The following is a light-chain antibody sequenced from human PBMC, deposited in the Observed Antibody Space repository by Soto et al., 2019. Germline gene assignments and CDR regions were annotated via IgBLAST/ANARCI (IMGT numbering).Light chain of an antibody. Sequence: QSALTQPASVSGSPGQSITISCTGTSSDVGGYNYVSWYQQHPGKAPKLMIYKVNNRPSGVSNRFSGSKSGNTASLTISGLQAEDEADYYCSSYSSSSTLWVFGGGTKLTVL. J-gene: IGLJ3*02. CDR3: SSYSSSSTLWV. CDR2: KVN. V-gene: IGLV2-14*01. CDR1: SSDVGGYNY.